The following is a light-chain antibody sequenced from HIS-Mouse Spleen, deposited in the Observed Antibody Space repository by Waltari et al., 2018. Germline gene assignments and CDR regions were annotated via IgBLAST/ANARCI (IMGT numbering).Light chain of an antibody. CDR1: QSIRSY. CDR2: AAS. V-gene: IGKV1-39*01. Sequence: DIQMTHSPSSLSASVGDSVTITCRASQSIRSYLNWYQQKPGKAPKLLIYAASSLQSGVPSRFSGSGSGTDFTLTISSLQPEDFATYYCQQSYSTPNTFGQGTKLEIK. CDR3: QQSYSTPNT. J-gene: IGKJ2*01.